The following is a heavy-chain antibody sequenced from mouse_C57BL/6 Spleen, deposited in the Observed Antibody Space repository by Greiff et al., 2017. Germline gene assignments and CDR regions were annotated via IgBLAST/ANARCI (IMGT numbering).Heavy chain of an antibody. D-gene: IGHD2-3*01. V-gene: IGHV1-22*01. Sequence: EVQLQQSGPELVKPGASVKMSCKASGYTFTDYNMHWVKQSHGKSLEWIGYIHPNNGGTSYNQKFKGKATLTVNKSSSTAYMVLRSPTSKESAVYYCARRGIYDGRYWGHGTTLTVSS. CDR1: GYTFTDYN. CDR3: ARRGIYDGRY. J-gene: IGHJ2*01. CDR2: IHPNNGGT.